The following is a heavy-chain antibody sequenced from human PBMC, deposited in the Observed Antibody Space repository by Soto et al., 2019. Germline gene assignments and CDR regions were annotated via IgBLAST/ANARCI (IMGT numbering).Heavy chain of an antibody. D-gene: IGHD5-18*01. CDR3: ARGIRNYYGMDV. CDR2: IKYDGSNT. V-gene: IGHV3-74*01. J-gene: IGHJ6*02. CDR1: GFTFSSYW. Sequence: EVQLVESGGGLVQPGGSLRLSCAASGFTFSSYWMHWVRQAPGKGLVWVSRIKYDGSNTNYADYVRGRFSISRDNAENTVYLQINSLRAEDTASYYCARGIRNYYGMDVWGQGTTVTVSS.